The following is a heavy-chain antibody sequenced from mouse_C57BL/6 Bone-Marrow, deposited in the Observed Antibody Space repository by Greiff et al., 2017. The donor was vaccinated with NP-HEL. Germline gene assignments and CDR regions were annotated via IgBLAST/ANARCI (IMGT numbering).Heavy chain of an antibody. Sequence: QVQLKQPGAELVKPGASVKMSCKASGYTFTSYWITWVKQRPGQGLEWIGDIYPGSGRTNYNEKFQSKATLTVDTSTSAAYMRLSSLTAEYAAFYYCARDRAWFADWGQGTLVTVSA. V-gene: IGHV1-55*01. CDR3: ARDRAWFAD. D-gene: IGHD3-2*01. CDR2: IYPGSGRT. CDR1: GYTFTSYW. J-gene: IGHJ3*01.